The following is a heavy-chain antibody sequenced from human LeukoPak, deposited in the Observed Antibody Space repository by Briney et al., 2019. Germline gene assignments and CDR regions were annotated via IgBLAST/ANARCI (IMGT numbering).Heavy chain of an antibody. CDR2: IYHSGST. D-gene: IGHD4-17*01. V-gene: IGHV4-30-2*01. CDR3: ARATTDNDAFDI. J-gene: IGHJ3*02. CDR1: GGSLSSGGYS. Sequence: SQTLSLTCAVSGGSLSSGGYSWSWVQQPPGTGLEWVGYIYHSGSTYYNPSLKSRVSISLDRSKNQFSLKLRSVTAADTAVYYCARATTDNDAFDIWGQGTMVTVSS.